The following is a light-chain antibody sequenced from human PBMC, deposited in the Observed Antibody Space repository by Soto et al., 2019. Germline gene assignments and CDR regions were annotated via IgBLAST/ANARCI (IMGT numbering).Light chain of an antibody. CDR1: SSNIGARYD. J-gene: IGLJ3*02. Sequence: QSVLTQPPSVSEAPGQRVTISCTGNSSNIGARYDVHWYQQLPGTAPKLLIYDNSNRPSGVPDRFSGSKSGTSASLAITGLQAEDEADYYCQSYDSSLSGSWVFGGGTKLTVL. CDR2: DNS. CDR3: QSYDSSLSGSWV. V-gene: IGLV1-40*01.